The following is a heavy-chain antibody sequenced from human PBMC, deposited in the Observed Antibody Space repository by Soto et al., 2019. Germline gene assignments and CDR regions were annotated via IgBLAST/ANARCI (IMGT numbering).Heavy chain of an antibody. CDR1: GFIFSDHW. J-gene: IGHJ6*04. CDR3: VREPHDSVPSGMDV. CDR2: IKQDGTVK. V-gene: IGHV3-7*05. Sequence: EVQLVESGGGLVQPGGSLRLSCAASGFIFSDHWMSWVRQAPGKGLEWVANIKQDGTVKCYVDSVKGRFTVSRDNAKKSLYLQLSSLRAEDTAVYYCVREPHDSVPSGMDVWGEGTTVSVAS. D-gene: IGHD3-22*01.